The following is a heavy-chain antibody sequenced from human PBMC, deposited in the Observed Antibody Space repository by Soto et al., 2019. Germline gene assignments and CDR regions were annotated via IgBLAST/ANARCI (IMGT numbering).Heavy chain of an antibody. D-gene: IGHD1-1*01. V-gene: IGHV3-72*01. Sequence: PGGSLRLSCAVSGFTLSDHYMDWVRQAPGKGLEWVARTRNKRNSYTTEYAASVKGRFSISRDDSKNSMYLQLNSLKTEDTAVYYCARGAGEQQKSESYYYGLDVWGLGTTVTVSS. J-gene: IGHJ6*02. CDR2: TRNKRNSYTT. CDR1: GFTLSDHY. CDR3: ARGAGEQQKSESYYYGLDV.